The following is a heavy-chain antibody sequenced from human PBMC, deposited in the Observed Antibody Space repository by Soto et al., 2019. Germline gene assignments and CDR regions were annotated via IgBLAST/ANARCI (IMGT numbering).Heavy chain of an antibody. V-gene: IGHV1-69*13. CDR2: IIPIFGTA. Sequence: SVKVSCKASGCTFTSYAISWVRQAPGQGLEWMGGIIPIFGTANYAQKFQGRVTITADASTSTAYMELSSLRSEDTAVYYCAGGLTYFYDRRGYKFDYWGQGTLFTVSS. J-gene: IGHJ4*02. D-gene: IGHD3-22*01. CDR3: AGGLTYFYDRRGYKFDY. CDR1: GCTFTSYA.